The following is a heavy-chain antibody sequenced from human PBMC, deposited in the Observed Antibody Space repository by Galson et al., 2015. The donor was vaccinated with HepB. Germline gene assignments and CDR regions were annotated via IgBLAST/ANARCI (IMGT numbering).Heavy chain of an antibody. CDR3: ATSRYCSSTSCYEVSGPNAFDI. CDR2: ISSNGGST. CDR1: GFTFSSYA. Sequence: SLRLSCAASGFTFSSYAMHWVRQAPGKGLEYVSAISSNGGSTYYANSVKGRFTISGDNSKNTLYLQMGSLRAEDMAVYYCATSRYCSSTSCYEVSGPNAFDIWGQGTMVTVSS. D-gene: IGHD2-2*01. V-gene: IGHV3-64*01. J-gene: IGHJ3*02.